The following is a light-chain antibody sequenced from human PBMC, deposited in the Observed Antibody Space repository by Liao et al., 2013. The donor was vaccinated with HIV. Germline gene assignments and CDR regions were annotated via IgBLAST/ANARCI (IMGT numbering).Light chain of an antibody. J-gene: IGLJ3*02. CDR1: NIGSKS. CDR2: YDS. CDR3: QVWDSSSDRV. Sequence: SYELTQPPSVSVAPGKTARITCGGNNIGSKSVHWYQQKPGQAPVLVIYYDSDRPSGIPERFSDSNSGSTATLTISRVEAGDEADYYCQVWDSSSDRVFGGGTKLTVL. V-gene: IGLV3-21*01.